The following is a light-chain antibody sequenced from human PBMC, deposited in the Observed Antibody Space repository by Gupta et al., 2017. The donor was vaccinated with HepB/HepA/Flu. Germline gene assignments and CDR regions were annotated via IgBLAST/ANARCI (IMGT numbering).Light chain of an antibody. CDR3: SAWDSSLNAHV. Sequence: QAGLTQPPSVSTGLRQTATLTCPGNSNNVGHEGAVWLQQHQGHPPKLLSYKNNDRPAGSSERFSASRSGNTAALTITEGQPEDEADYYCSAWDSSLNAHVFGTGTKVNVL. V-gene: IGLV10-54*04. CDR2: KNN. CDR1: SNNVGHEG. J-gene: IGLJ1*01.